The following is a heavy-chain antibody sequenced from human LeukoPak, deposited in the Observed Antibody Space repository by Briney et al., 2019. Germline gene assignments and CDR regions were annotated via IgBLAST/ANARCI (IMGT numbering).Heavy chain of an antibody. CDR3: ARFDPGPLRLGELSHHTSTPLWFDP. CDR1: GGSISSGGYY. J-gene: IGHJ5*02. Sequence: NPSETLSFNCTVSGGSISSGGYYWSWIRQHPGKGLEWIGYIYYSGSTYYNPSLKTRVTISVDTSKNQLSLKLSSVTAADTAVYYCARFDPGPLRLGELSHHTSTPLWFDPWGQGTLVTVSS. D-gene: IGHD3-16*02. CDR2: IYYSGST. V-gene: IGHV4-31*03.